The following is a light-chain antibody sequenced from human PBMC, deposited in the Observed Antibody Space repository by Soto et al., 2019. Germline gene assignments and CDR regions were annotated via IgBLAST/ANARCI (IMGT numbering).Light chain of an antibody. V-gene: IGKV1-39*01. Sequence: DIRMSQSPSSLSASVEDRVIITCRASQSISNHLNWYQQKPGKAPKLLIFAASSLQSGVPSRFSGSRSGPDFTLTISSLQPEDFATYYCQQSYSSPPTFGQGTTGDIK. CDR1: QSISNH. CDR3: QQSYSSPPT. CDR2: AAS. J-gene: IGKJ1*01.